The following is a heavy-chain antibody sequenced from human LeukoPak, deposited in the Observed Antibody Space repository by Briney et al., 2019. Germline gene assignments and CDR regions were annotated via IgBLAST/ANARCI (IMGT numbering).Heavy chain of an antibody. CDR3: ARGVGGYHNWSDVVHPY. CDR2: ISSSGSTI. CDR1: GFTFSDYY. J-gene: IGHJ4*02. D-gene: IGHD1-20*01. Sequence: GGSLRLSWAASGFTFSDYYVSWMRQAPGEGLEWVSYISSSGSTIYYADSVKGRFTISRDNAKNSLYLQMNSLRAEDTAVYYCARGVGGYHNWSDVVHPYWGQGTLVTVSS. V-gene: IGHV3-11*04.